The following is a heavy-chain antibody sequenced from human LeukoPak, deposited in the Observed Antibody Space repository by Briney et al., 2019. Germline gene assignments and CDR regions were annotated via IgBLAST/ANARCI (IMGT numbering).Heavy chain of an antibody. CDR3: AREERGLAIDY. CDR2: ISSGGDNT. Sequence: PGGSLRLSCAASGFIFSNYAMHWVRQAPGKGLEYVSAISSGGDNTYYANSVKGRFTISRDNSKNTLFLQMGSLRAEDMAVYYCAREERGLAIDYWGQGTLVTVSS. J-gene: IGHJ4*02. D-gene: IGHD5-12*01. CDR1: GFIFSNYA. V-gene: IGHV3-64*01.